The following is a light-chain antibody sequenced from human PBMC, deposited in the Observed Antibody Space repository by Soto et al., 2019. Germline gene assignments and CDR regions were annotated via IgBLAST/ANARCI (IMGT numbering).Light chain of an antibody. V-gene: IGKV2-30*02. CDR1: EYLIHNDGNTY. CDR3: MQGTRWPRT. CDR2: MVS. Sequence: DVGMTQSPLSLPVTLGQSASISCRSSEYLIHNDGNTYLSWFHQRPGQSPRRLIYMVSTRDSGVPDRFSGSGSGTDFTLNITRVAAEDVGVYYCMQGTRWPRTFGGGTTVEIK. J-gene: IGKJ4*01.